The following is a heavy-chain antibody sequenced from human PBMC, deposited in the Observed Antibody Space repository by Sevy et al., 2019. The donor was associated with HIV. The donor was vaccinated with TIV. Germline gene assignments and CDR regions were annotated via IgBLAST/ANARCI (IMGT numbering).Heavy chain of an antibody. J-gene: IGHJ4*02. V-gene: IGHV1-2*02. Sequence: ASVKVSCKTSGYTFAAYYIHWVRRTPGQGPEWLGWIYPNGGDTTYAQKFQGRVTVTMSTSINTVYMELNRLRSDDTAVYYCARGKREEWLLYLDNWGQGTLVTVSS. CDR3: ARGKREEWLLYLDN. CDR1: GYTFAAYY. CDR2: IYPNGGDT. D-gene: IGHD3-3*01.